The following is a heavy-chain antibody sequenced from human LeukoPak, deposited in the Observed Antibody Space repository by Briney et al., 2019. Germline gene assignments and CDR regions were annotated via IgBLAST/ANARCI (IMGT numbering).Heavy chain of an antibody. CDR3: ARGQDIVVVVAATRGVWFDP. J-gene: IGHJ5*02. CDR1: GGSFSGYY. D-gene: IGHD2-15*01. Sequence: ASETLSLTCAVYGGSFSGYYWSWIRQPPGKGLEWIGEINHSGSTNYNPSLKSRVTISVDTSKNQFSLKLSSVTAADTAVYYCARGQDIVVVVAATRGVWFDPWGQGTLVAVSS. CDR2: INHSGST. V-gene: IGHV4-34*01.